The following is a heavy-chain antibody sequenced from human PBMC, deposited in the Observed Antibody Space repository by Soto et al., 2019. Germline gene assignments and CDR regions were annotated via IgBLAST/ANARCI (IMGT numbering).Heavy chain of an antibody. V-gene: IGHV1-69*02. D-gene: IGHD6-19*01. CDR3: ARGIAVAGTAFDY. CDR2: IIPILGIA. J-gene: IGHJ4*02. CDR1: GGTFSSYT. Sequence: SVKVSCKASGGTFSSYTISWVRQAPGQGLEWMGRIIPILGIANYAQKFQGRVTITADKSTSTAYMELSSLRSEDTAVYYCARGIAVAGTAFDYWGQGTLVTVSS.